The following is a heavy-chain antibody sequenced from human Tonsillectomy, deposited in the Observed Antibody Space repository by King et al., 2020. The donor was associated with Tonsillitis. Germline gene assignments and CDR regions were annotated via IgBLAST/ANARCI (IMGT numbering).Heavy chain of an antibody. CDR1: AYSFTSYW. J-gene: IGHJ5*02. CDR2: VDPRDSYT. V-gene: IGHV5-10-1*01. D-gene: IGHD1-1*01. Sequence: QLVQSGAEVKKPGESLRISCKGSAYSFTSYWISWVRQMPGKGLEWMGKVDPRDSYTTYSPSFQGHVTISADKSINTAYLQWSSLKASDTAMYFCARRGRSDLRDPLDSWGQGTLVTVSS. CDR3: ARRGRSDLRDPLDS.